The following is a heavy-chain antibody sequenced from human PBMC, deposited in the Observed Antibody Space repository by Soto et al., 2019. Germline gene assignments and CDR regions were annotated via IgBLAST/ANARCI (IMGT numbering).Heavy chain of an antibody. CDR2: IIPIFGTA. V-gene: IGHV1-69*13. D-gene: IGHD3-22*01. CDR1: GGTFSSYA. CDR3: ARASVYYDSSGYYYLDWFDP. Sequence: ASVKVSCKASGGTFSSYAISWVRQAPGQGLEWMGGIIPIFGTANYAQKFQGRVTITADESTSTAYMELSSLRSEDTAVYYCARASVYYDSSGYYYLDWFDPWGQGTLVTVSS. J-gene: IGHJ5*02.